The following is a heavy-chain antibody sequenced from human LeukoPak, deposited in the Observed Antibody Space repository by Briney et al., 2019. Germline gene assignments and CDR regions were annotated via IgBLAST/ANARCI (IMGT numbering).Heavy chain of an antibody. Sequence: GGSLRLSCAASGFTFTTYAMTWVRQAQGKGLEWVSAISGSGGSTYYAASVEGRFTISRDNSKNTLYLQMNSLRAEDTALYYCAKLWSGDDYWGQGTLVTVSS. CDR1: GFTFTTYA. V-gene: IGHV3-23*01. D-gene: IGHD2-21*01. CDR2: ISGSGGST. CDR3: AKLWSGDDY. J-gene: IGHJ4*02.